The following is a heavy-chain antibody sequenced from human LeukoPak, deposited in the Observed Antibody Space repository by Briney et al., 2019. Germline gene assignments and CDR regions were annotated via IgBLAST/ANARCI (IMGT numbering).Heavy chain of an antibody. D-gene: IGHD3-10*01. CDR1: GGSISSGGYS. CDR3: ARGPRLWFGESHYYYYGMDV. V-gene: IGHV4-30-2*01. CDR2: IYHSGST. J-gene: IGHJ6*02. Sequence: SETLSLTCAVSGGSISSGGYSWSWIRQPPGKGLEWIGYIYHSGSTYYNPSLKSRVTISVDRSKNQFSLKLSSVTAADTAVYYCARGPRLWFGESHYYYYGMDVWGQGTTVTVSS.